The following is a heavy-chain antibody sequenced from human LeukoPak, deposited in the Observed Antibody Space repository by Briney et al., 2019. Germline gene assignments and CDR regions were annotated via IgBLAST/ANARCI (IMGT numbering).Heavy chain of an antibody. CDR3: ARHLRSQPFHY. D-gene: IGHD3-10*01. CDR2: IYPGDFDT. Sequence: GESLRISCKASGYSFTNYWIGWVRQMPGKGLEWMGIIYPGDFDTRYSPSFQGQVPISADKSLTTAYLMWSSLKASDSAIYYCARHLRSQPFHYWGQGTLVTVSS. J-gene: IGHJ4*02. V-gene: IGHV5-51*01. CDR1: GYSFTNYW.